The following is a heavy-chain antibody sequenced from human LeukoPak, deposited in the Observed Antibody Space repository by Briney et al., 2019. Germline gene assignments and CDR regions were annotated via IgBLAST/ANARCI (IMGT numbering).Heavy chain of an antibody. CDR1: GGSISSYY. D-gene: IGHD4-11*01. CDR2: LHYSGST. CDR3: ARHDDYSRAFDI. J-gene: IGHJ3*02. Sequence: PSGTLSLTCTVSGGSISSYYWSWIRQPPGKGLEWIGYLHYSGSTDYNPSLESRVTTSADTSKNQFSLRLNSVTAADTAVYYCARHDDYSRAFDIWGQGTMVTVSS. V-gene: IGHV4-59*08.